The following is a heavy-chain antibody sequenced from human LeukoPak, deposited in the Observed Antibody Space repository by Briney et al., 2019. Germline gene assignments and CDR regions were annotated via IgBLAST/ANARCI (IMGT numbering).Heavy chain of an antibody. CDR1: GGSITSYY. CDR2: IYYSGST. Sequence: SETLSLTCTVSGGSITSYYWNWIRQPPGRGLEWIGYIYYSGSTNYNPSLKSRVTISVDTSKNQFSLKLSSVTAADTAVYYCARMVASLDYWGQGTLVTVSS. CDR3: ARMVASLDY. V-gene: IGHV4-59*08. D-gene: IGHD2-15*01. J-gene: IGHJ4*02.